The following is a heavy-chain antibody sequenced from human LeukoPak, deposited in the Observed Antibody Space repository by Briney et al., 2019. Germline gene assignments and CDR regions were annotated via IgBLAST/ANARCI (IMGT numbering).Heavy chain of an antibody. CDR1: GFTFSIYS. CDR2: ITSNLATI. V-gene: IGHV3-48*02. D-gene: IGHD2-21*01. CDR3: ARSVEGHFDY. J-gene: IGHJ4*02. Sequence: GGSLRLSCAASGFTFSIYSMNWVRQAPGKGLEWISYITSNLATIRYADSVRGRFTISRDNAGKSLFLHMNSLRDDDTAVYYCARSVEGHFDYWGQGTLVTVSS.